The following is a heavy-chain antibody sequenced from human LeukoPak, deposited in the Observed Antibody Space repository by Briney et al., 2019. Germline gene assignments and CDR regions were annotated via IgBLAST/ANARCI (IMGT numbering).Heavy chain of an antibody. J-gene: IGHJ5*02. CDR2: ISAYNGNT. V-gene: IGHV1-18*01. D-gene: IGHD3-3*01. CDR3: ARGLEWLTRRHTWFDP. Sequence: GASVKVSCKASSYTFTNYAFTWVRQATGQGLEWMGWISAYNGNTNYAQKLQGRVTMTTDTSTSTAYMELRSLRSDDTAVYYCARGLEWLTRRHTWFDPWGQGTLVTVSS. CDR1: SYTFTNYA.